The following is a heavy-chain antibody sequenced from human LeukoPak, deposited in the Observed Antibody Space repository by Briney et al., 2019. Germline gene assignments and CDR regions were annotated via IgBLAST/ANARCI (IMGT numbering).Heavy chain of an antibody. CDR2: ISAYNSNT. Sequence: ASVKVSCKASGYTFTSYGISWVRQAPGEGLEWMGWISAYNSNTNYAQKLQGRVTMTTDTSTSTAYMELRSLRSDDTAVYYCARDWGDIVATTADYWGQGTLVTVSS. J-gene: IGHJ4*02. V-gene: IGHV1-18*01. D-gene: IGHD5-12*01. CDR1: GYTFTSYG. CDR3: ARDWGDIVATTADY.